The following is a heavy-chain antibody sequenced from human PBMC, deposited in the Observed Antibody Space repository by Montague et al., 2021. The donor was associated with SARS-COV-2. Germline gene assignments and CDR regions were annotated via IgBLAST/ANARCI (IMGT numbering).Heavy chain of an antibody. D-gene: IGHD1-26*01. CDR1: TTSFSGYY. CDR3: ARRINSGSYFDS. V-gene: IGHV4-34*01. CDR2: IDQSGKT. Sequence: SETLSLTCAVHTTSFSGYYRGWIRQSPGKGLEWIGEIDQSGKTNYNPTLKSRVTISADTSKSQFSLKLNSVTAADTAAYYCARRINSGSYFDSWGQGTLVTVSS. J-gene: IGHJ4*02.